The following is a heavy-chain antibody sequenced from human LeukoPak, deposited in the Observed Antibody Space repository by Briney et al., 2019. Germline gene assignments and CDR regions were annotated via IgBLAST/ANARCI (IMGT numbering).Heavy chain of an antibody. D-gene: IGHD2-2*01. V-gene: IGHV4-31*11. J-gene: IGHJ6*02. Sequence: SETLSLTCAVSGGSISSGTHYWNWIRQHPGQGLEWIGHIYNTGSAYYNPPLMSRVSISIDTSENQFSLKLSSVTAADTAVYYCASTHCASPSCYSYYYSGLDVWGQGTTVIVSS. CDR3: ASTHCASPSCYSYYYSGLDV. CDR2: IYNTGSA. CDR1: GGSISSGTHY.